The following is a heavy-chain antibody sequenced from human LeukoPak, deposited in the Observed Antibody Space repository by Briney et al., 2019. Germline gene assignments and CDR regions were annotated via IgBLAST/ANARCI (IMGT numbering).Heavy chain of an antibody. Sequence: GGSLRLSCAASGFTFSSSAMSWVCQAPGKGLEWLSGISGSGGGTYYADSVKGRFTISRDDSKNTLYLQMHSLRAEDTAVYYCAKSGGSSGWLYWGQGTLVTVSS. CDR3: AKSGGSSGWLY. V-gene: IGHV3-23*01. J-gene: IGHJ4*02. D-gene: IGHD6-19*01. CDR2: ISGSGGGT. CDR1: GFTFSSSA.